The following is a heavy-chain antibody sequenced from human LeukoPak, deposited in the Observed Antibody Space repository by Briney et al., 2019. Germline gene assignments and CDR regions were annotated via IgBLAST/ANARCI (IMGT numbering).Heavy chain of an antibody. CDR1: GGSISSHY. J-gene: IGHJ5*02. Sequence: PSEPLSLTCTVSGGSISSHYWSWIRQPPGKGLEWIGHIYYSWSTNYNPSLKIRVTISVDTSKNQFSLKLSSVTAADTAVYDCARVRDCSSTSCYLGPWIREIGPGGQGTLVTVSS. CDR2: IYYSWST. CDR3: ARVRDCSSTSCYLGPWIREIGP. D-gene: IGHD2-2*01. V-gene: IGHV4-59*11.